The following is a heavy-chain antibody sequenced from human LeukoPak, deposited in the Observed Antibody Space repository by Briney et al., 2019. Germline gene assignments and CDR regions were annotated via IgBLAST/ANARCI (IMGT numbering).Heavy chain of an antibody. CDR3: ARDARQYYYYYMDV. V-gene: IGHV3-66*01. CDR2: IYSGGST. J-gene: IGHJ6*03. CDR1: GFTVSSNY. Sequence: GGSLRLSCAASGFTVSSNYMSWVRQAPGKRLEWVSVIYSGGSTYYADSVKGRFTISRDNSKNTLYLQMNSLRAEDTAVYYCARDARQYYYYYMDVWGKGTTVTISS.